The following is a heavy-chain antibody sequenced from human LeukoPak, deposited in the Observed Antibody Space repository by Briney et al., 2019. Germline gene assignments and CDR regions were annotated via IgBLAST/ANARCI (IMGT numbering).Heavy chain of an antibody. Sequence: ASVKVSCKASGGTFSSYAISLVRQAPGQGLEWMGGIIPIFGTANYAQKFQGRVTITTDESTSTAYMELSSLRSEDTAVYYCARGHAGSYYYYMDVWGKGTTVTVSS. J-gene: IGHJ6*03. CDR3: ARGHAGSYYYYMDV. CDR1: GGTFSSYA. D-gene: IGHD1-26*01. V-gene: IGHV1-69*05. CDR2: IIPIFGTA.